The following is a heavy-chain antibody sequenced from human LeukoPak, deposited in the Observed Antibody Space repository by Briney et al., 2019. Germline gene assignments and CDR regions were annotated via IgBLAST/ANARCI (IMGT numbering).Heavy chain of an antibody. Sequence: GGSLRLSCAASGFTFSSYGMHWVRQAPGKGLEWVAVIWYDGSNKYYADSVKGRFTISRDNSKNTLYLQMNSLRAEDTAVYYCARSGTMVRGVIITFWFDPWGQGTLVTVSS. V-gene: IGHV3-33*01. CDR2: IWYDGSNK. J-gene: IGHJ5*02. CDR3: ARSGTMVRGVIITFWFDP. CDR1: GFTFSSYG. D-gene: IGHD3-10*01.